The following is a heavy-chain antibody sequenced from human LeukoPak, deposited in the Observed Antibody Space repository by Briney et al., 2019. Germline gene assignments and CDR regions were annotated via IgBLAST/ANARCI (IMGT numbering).Heavy chain of an antibody. CDR3: ARVRGNYDFWSGYADAFDI. V-gene: IGHV3-48*01. CDR2: ISSSSSTI. CDR1: GFTFSSYS. Sequence: PGGSLRLSCAASGFTFSSYSMNWVRQAPGKGLEWVSYISSSSSTIYYADSVKGRFTISRDNAKNSLYLQMNSLRAEDTAVYYCARVRGNYDFWSGYADAFDIWGQGTMVTVSS. J-gene: IGHJ3*02. D-gene: IGHD3-3*01.